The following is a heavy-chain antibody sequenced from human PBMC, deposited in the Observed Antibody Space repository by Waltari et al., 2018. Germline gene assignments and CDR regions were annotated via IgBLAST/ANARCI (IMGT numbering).Heavy chain of an antibody. J-gene: IGHJ4*02. CDR3: ARVNSWHLLDY. CDR1: GLTFSSYW. CDR2: IKQDGREK. V-gene: IGHV3-7*01. D-gene: IGHD6-13*01. Sequence: EVQLVESGGGLVQPGGSLRLSCAASGLTFSSYWMSWVRQAPGKGLEWVANIKQDGREKDYEGSVKGRFTISRDNAKNSLYLQMNSRRAEDTAVYYCARVNSWHLLDYWGQGTLVTVSS.